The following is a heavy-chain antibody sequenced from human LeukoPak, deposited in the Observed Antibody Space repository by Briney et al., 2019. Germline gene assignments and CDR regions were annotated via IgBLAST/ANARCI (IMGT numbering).Heavy chain of an antibody. D-gene: IGHD3-22*01. CDR3: ARKTDSSGSGDY. J-gene: IGHJ4*02. Sequence: GALRLSCAASGFTVSSNFMSWVRQAPGKGLECVSVIYSRGGTYYADSVQGRFTISRDASKNTLFLQVNSLRADDTAVYYCARKTDSSGSGDYWGQGTLVTVSS. V-gene: IGHV3-53*01. CDR1: GFTVSSNF. CDR2: IYSRGGT.